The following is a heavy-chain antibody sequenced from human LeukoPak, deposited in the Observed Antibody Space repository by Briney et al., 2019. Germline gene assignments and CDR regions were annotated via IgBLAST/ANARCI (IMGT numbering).Heavy chain of an antibody. CDR3: ARDRGGWLRPYFDS. Sequence: SQTLSLTCTVSGGSINSPDHYWSWIHQPPGTGLEWAGYIFSTGSTYYNPSLQSRITISLDKSTNQFFLKLASVTAADTAVYFCARDRGGWLRPYFDSWGQGTLVTVSS. J-gene: IGHJ4*02. D-gene: IGHD5-12*01. V-gene: IGHV4-30-4*08. CDR1: GGSINSPDHY. CDR2: IFSTGST.